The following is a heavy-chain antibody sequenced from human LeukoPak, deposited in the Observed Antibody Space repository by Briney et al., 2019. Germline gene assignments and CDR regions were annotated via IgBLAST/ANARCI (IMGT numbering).Heavy chain of an antibody. CDR2: IYHSGST. CDR1: GGSISSSNW. D-gene: IGHD5-12*01. V-gene: IGHV4-4*02. J-gene: IGHJ6*03. CDR3: ARRRYSGYSAYYYYYMDV. Sequence: PSGTLSLTCAVSGGSISSSNWWSWVRQPPGKGLEWIGEIYHSGSTNYNPSLKSRVTISVDKSKNQFSLKLSSVTAADTAVYYCARRRYSGYSAYYYYYMDVWGKGTTVTISS.